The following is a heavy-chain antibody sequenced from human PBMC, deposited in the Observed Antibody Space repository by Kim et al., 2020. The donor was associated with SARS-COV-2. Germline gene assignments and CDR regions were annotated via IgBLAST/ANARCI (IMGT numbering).Heavy chain of an antibody. Sequence: GGTTDYGEPVKGRFTISRDDSSNRLYLQMNGPKAEDTGVYFCTSAPAADSWGQGTLVTVSS. D-gene: IGHD2-2*01. J-gene: IGHJ5*01. CDR2: GGTT. CDR3: TSAPAADS. V-gene: IGHV3-15*01.